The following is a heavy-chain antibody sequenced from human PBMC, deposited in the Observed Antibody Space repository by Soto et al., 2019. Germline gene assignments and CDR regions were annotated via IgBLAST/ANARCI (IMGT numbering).Heavy chain of an antibody. J-gene: IGHJ6*02. CDR1: VSPFMSYY. Sequence: SESLRLTCTVSVSPFMSYYWSLIRQPPVNVLEVIVDIYYSGRTNYNHSLKSRVTISGDTSKNQLSLKLSSVNAADTAVYHCARDYYYASSAYPGAGHYGMQXRGQVTRVT. V-gene: IGHV4-59*01. CDR2: IYYSGRT. CDR3: ARDYYYASSAYPGAGHYGMQX. D-gene: IGHD3-22*01.